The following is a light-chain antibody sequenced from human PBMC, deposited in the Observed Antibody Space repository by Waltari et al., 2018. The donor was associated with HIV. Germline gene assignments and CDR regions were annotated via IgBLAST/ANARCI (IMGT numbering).Light chain of an antibody. CDR2: DVN. CDR1: SSDVIAYKF. Sequence: QSALTQPASVSGSPGQSITISCTGPSSDVIAYKFVAWYQHRPGKAPKLIIYDVNNRPSGVSNRFSGYKSGNTASLTISGLQAEDEADYFCSSSISTSTLVFGTGTKVTVL. CDR3: SSSISTSTLV. J-gene: IGLJ1*01. V-gene: IGLV2-14*03.